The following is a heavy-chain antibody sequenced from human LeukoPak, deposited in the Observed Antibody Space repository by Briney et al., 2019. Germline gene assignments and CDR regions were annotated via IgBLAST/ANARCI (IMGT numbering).Heavy chain of an antibody. Sequence: PSETLSLTCAVYGGSFSGYYWSWIRQPPGKGLEWIGETNDSGRINYNPSLMSRVTVSVDTSKNQFSLRLTSVTATDTAVYSCARRWNYGRNYYIDVWGNGATVSVSS. CDR3: ARRWNYGRNYYIDV. CDR1: GGSFSGYY. V-gene: IGHV4-34*01. D-gene: IGHD1-7*01. CDR2: TNDSGRI. J-gene: IGHJ6*03.